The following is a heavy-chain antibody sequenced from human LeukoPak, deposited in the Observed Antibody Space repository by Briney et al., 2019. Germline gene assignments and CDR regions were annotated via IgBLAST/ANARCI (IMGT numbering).Heavy chain of an antibody. Sequence: GGSLRLSCAACGFTFSNYVMSWDRQAPGKGLEWVSAITGSGGNTYYADSVKGRFTISRDNSKNTVFLQMNSLRAEDTAVYYCAKWGDYVVLTGYYVSDYWGQGTLVTVSS. CDR2: ITGSGGNT. CDR1: GFTFSNYV. D-gene: IGHD3-9*01. J-gene: IGHJ4*02. V-gene: IGHV3-23*01. CDR3: AKWGDYVVLTGYYVSDY.